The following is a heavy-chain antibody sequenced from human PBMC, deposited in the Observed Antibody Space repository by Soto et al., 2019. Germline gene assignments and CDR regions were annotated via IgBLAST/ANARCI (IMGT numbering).Heavy chain of an antibody. J-gene: IGHJ2*01. CDR3: ARGKHRWLQLWYFDL. CDR2: IIPIFGTA. D-gene: IGHD5-12*01. CDR1: GCTFSSYT. Sequence: QVQLVQSGAEVKKPGSSVTVSCKASGCTFSSYTISWVRQAPGQGLEWMGGIIPIFGTANYAQKFQGRVTITADESTSTAYMELSSLRSEDTAVYYCARGKHRWLQLWYFDLWGRGTLVTVSS. V-gene: IGHV1-69*12.